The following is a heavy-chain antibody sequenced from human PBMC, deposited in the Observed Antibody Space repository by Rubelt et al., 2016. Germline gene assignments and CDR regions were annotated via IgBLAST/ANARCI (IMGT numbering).Heavy chain of an antibody. V-gene: IGHV2-5*02. D-gene: IGHD6-13*01. CDR1: GGSISSSSYY. CDR2: IYWDDDK. J-gene: IGHJ4*02. Sequence: QESGPGLVKPSETLSLTCTVSGGSISSSSYYWGWIRQPPGKGLEWLALIYWDDDKRYSPSLKSRLTITKDNSKNQVVLTMTNMDPVDTATYYCAHTGILSSSWLTFDYWGQGTLVTVSS. CDR3: AHTGILSSSWLTFDY.